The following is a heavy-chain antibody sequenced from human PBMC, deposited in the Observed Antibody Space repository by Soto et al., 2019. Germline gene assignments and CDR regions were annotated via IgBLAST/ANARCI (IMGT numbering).Heavy chain of an antibody. V-gene: IGHV1-3*01. D-gene: IGHD6-19*01. CDR2: IHAGNGNT. Sequence: QVQLVQSGPEMKKPGASVKLSCKASGYTFTTYSMHWVRQAPGQRLEWMGWIHAGNGNTEHSQKFQGRVTITRDTPESNAYWGWGTLRFENTAVYTGGRGAGSRPGCHTHSAHGMHAGGQGPAVP. CDR3: GRGAGSRPGCHTHSAHGMHA. J-gene: IGHJ6*02. CDR1: GYTFTTYS.